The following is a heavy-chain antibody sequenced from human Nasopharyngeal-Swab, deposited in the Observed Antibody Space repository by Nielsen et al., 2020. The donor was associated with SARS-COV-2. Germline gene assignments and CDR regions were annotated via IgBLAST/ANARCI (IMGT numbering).Heavy chain of an antibody. D-gene: IGHD6-13*01. J-gene: IGHJ5*02. CDR3: ARLGSSSWYANWFDP. Sequence: WIRQPPGKGLEWVSVIYSGGSTYYADSVKGRFTISRDNSKNTLYLQTNSLRAEDTAVYYCARLGSSSWYANWFDPWGQGTLVTVSS. CDR2: IYSGGST. V-gene: IGHV3-53*01.